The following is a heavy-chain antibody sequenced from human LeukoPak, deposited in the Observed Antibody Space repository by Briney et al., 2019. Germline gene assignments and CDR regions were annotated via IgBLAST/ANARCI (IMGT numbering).Heavy chain of an antibody. V-gene: IGHV3-11*01. Sequence: GGSLRLSCAASGFTFSDYYMSWIRQAPGEGLEWVSYISSSGSTIYYADSVKGRFTISRDNAKNSLYLQMNSLRAEDTALYHCARMGSLSGSYLGSVSYWGQGTLVTVSS. CDR2: ISSSGSTI. CDR1: GFTFSDYY. CDR3: ARMGSLSGSYLGSVSY. J-gene: IGHJ4*02. D-gene: IGHD1-26*01.